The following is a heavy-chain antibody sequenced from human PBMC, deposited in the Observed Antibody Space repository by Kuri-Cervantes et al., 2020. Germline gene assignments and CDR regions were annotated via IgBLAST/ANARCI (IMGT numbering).Heavy chain of an antibody. CDR2: ISYDGSNK. J-gene: IGHJ4*02. CDR3: ANHDYGDPRADY. D-gene: IGHD4-17*01. CDR1: GFTVSSNY. Sequence: GGSLRLSCAASGFTVSSNYMSWVRQAPGKGLEWVAVISYDGSNKYYADSVKGRFTISRDNSRNTLYLQMNSLRAEDTAVYYCANHDYGDPRADYWGQGTLVTVSS. V-gene: IGHV3-30*18.